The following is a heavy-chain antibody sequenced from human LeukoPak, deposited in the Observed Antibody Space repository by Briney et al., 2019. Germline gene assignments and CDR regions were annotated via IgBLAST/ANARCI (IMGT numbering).Heavy chain of an antibody. CDR3: ARGIRMVRGVPPVYCFDY. J-gene: IGHJ4*02. D-gene: IGHD3-10*01. CDR1: GYTFTSYD. CDR2: MNPNSGNT. V-gene: IGHV1-8*01. Sequence: ASVKVSCKASGYTFTSYDINWVRQATGQGLEWMGWMNPNSGNTGYAQKFQGRVTMTRNTSISTAYMELSSLRSEDTAVYYCARGIRMVRGVPPVYCFDYWGQGTLVTVSS.